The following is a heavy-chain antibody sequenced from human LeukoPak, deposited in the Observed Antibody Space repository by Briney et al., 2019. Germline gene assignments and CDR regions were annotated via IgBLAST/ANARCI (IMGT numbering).Heavy chain of an antibody. D-gene: IGHD2-2*02. J-gene: IGHJ3*02. CDR2: IKQDRSEK. CDR3: ARRDIVVVPAAIFGAFDI. V-gene: IGHV3-7*03. CDR1: GFTFTNYW. Sequence: GGSLRLSCAASGFTFTNYWMSWVRQAPGKGLELVANIKQDRSEKYYVDSVKGRFTISRDNAKNSLYLQMNSLRAEDTALYYCARRDIVVVPAAIFGAFDIWGQGTMVTVSS.